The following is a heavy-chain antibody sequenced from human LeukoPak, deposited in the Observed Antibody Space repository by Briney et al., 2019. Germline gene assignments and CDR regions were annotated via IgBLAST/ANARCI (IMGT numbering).Heavy chain of an antibody. V-gene: IGHV4-61*02. D-gene: IGHD3-16*01. CDR3: ARGASPKDAVFFDY. CDR1: GVSITSGSYY. CDR2: VHSSGDI. J-gene: IGHJ4*02. Sequence: SGTLSLTCSASGVSITSGSYYWGWIRQSAGKGLEWIGRVHSSGDIYHNAAFRSRAAVSGDASKNQFSLQLNSVTAVDTAVYYCARGASPKDAVFFDYWGQGALITVSS.